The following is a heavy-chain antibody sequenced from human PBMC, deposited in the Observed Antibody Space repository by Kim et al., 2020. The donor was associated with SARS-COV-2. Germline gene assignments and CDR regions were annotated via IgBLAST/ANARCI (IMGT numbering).Heavy chain of an antibody. V-gene: IGHV4-59*13. CDR3: ARYGGSSDAFEI. J-gene: IGHJ3*02. Sequence: SETLSLTCSVSGGSIDSDYWSWIRQPPGKGLEYIGYIYFSGSTNYNPSLRSRVTISLDKSKHHFSLRLNSVTAADTAVYYCARYGGSSDAFEIWGQGTM. CDR1: GGSIDSDY. CDR2: IYFSGST. D-gene: IGHD1-26*01.